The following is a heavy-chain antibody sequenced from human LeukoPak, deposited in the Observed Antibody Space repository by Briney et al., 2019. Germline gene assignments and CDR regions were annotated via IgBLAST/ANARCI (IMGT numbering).Heavy chain of an antibody. CDR1: GGSISSSSYY. J-gene: IGHJ4*02. V-gene: IGHV4-39*07. Sequence: SETLSLTCTVSGGSISSSSYYWGWIRQPPGKGLEWIGIIYYSGSTYYNPSLKSRVTLSVDTSKNQFSLKLSSVTAADTAVYYCARALLEDDLIPFDFWGQGKLVIVSS. CDR2: IYYSGST. CDR3: ARALLEDDLIPFDF. D-gene: IGHD3-10*01.